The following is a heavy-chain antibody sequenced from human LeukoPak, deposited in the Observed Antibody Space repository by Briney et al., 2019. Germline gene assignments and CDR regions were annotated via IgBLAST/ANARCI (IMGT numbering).Heavy chain of an antibody. J-gene: IGHJ6*02. V-gene: IGHV4-34*01. CDR2: INHSGST. D-gene: IGHD3-3*01. CDR3: ARGTPNITIFGVVIRPNYYYYYGMDV. Sequence: SETLSLTCAVYGGSFSGYYWSWIRQPPGKGLEWIGEINHSGSTNYNPSLKSRVTISVDTSKNQFSLKLSSVTAADTAVYYRARGTPNITIFGVVIRPNYYYYYGMDVWGQGTTVTVSS. CDR1: GGSFSGYY.